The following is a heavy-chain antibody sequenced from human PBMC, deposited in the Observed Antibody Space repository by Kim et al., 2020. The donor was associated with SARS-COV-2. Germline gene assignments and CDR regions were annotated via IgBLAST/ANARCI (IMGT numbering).Heavy chain of an antibody. J-gene: IGHJ4*02. D-gene: IGHD7-27*01. CDR3: AKDLNLGFDS. V-gene: IGHV3-23*01. CDR2: ISGSGDST. Sequence: GGSLRLSCAASSFTFGHFAMNWVRQAPGKGLEWISSISGSGDSTYYADAVKGRFTISRDNSKNTLFLQMNSLRADDTAMYYCAKDLNLGFDSCGQGTLVT. CDR1: SFTFGHFA.